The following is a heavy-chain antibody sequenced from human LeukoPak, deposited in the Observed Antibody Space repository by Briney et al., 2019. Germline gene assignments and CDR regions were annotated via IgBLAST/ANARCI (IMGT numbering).Heavy chain of an antibody. CDR3: ARDRSRWDLLPFDY. V-gene: IGHV4-39*07. CDR1: GGSISSRSYY. CDR2: IYYSGDT. J-gene: IGHJ4*02. Sequence: SETLSLTCTVSGGSISSRSYYWGWIHQPPGKGLEWIANIYYSGDTYYNPSLKSRVTISVDTSRNQFSLKLSSVTAADTAVYYCARDRSRWDLLPFDYWGQGTLVTVSS. D-gene: IGHD1-26*01.